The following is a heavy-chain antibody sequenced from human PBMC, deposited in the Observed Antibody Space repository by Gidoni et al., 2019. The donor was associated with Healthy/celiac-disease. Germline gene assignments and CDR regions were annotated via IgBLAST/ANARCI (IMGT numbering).Heavy chain of an antibody. J-gene: IGHJ2*01. CDR2: IGTAGDT. Sequence: EVQLVESGGGLVQPGGSLRLSCAASGFTFSRYDMHWVRQATGKGLEWVSAIGTAGDTYYPGSVKGRFTISRENAKNSLYLQMNSLRAGDTAVYYCARGGAYYYDTKPPWYFDLWGRGTLVTVSS. CDR3: ARGGAYYYDTKPPWYFDL. D-gene: IGHD3-22*01. V-gene: IGHV3-13*01. CDR1: GFTFSRYD.